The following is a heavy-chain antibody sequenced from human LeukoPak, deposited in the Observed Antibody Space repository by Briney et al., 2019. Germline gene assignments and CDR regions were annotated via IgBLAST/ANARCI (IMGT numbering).Heavy chain of an antibody. J-gene: IGHJ4*02. D-gene: IGHD5-12*01. V-gene: IGHV4-61*01. Sequence: PSETLSLTCTVSGGSISSNSYYWSWIRQPPGKGLEWIGYIYYSGSTNYNPSLKSRVTISVDTSKNQFSLKLSSVTAADTAMYYCARVSGYDWESFYDYWGQGSLVTVSS. CDR3: ARVSGYDWESFYDY. CDR2: IYYSGST. CDR1: GGSISSNSYY.